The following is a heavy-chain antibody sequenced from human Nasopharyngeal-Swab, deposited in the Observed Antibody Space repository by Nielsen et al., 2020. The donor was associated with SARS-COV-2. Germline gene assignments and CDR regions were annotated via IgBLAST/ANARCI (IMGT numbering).Heavy chain of an antibody. CDR2: IHHSGST. D-gene: IGHD3-9*01. Sequence: WIRQPPGKGLEWIGEIHHSGSTYYNPSLKSRVTISVDTSKNQFSLKLSSVTAADTAVYYCARLRSCGYDILTGYSRYCYYMDVWGKGTTVTVSS. V-gene: IGHV4-39*01. CDR3: ARLRSCGYDILTGYSRYCYYMDV. J-gene: IGHJ6*03.